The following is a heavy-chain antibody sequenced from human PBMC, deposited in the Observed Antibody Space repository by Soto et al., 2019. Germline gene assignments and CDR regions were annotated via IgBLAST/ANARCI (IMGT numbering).Heavy chain of an antibody. Sequence: EVQFLESGGGVVRPGGSLRLSCVAPGLSFDNYAMTWVRQSPGKGLEWLACITGNGAVTSYTDSVRGRFTISRDNSKNTLYLQMDSLRADDTAVYYCGKDPNGDYFGTFDFWGQGTTVTVSS. CDR2: ITGNGAVT. CDR1: GLSFDNYA. CDR3: GKDPNGDYFGTFDF. D-gene: IGHD4-17*01. J-gene: IGHJ3*01. V-gene: IGHV3-23*01.